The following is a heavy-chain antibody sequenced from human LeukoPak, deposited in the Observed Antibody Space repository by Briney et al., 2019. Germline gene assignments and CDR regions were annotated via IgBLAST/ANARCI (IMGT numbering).Heavy chain of an antibody. J-gene: IGHJ4*02. Sequence: PSETLSLTCTVSGGSISSYYWSWIRQPPGKGLEWIGYIYYSGSTNYNPSLKSRVTISVDTSKNQFSLELSSVTATDTAVYYCARGLGPDFDYWGQGTLVTASS. CDR1: GGSISSYY. CDR2: IYYSGST. CDR3: ARGLGPDFDY. V-gene: IGHV4-59*01.